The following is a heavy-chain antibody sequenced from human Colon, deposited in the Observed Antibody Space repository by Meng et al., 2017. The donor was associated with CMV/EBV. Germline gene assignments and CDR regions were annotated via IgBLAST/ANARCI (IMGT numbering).Heavy chain of an antibody. CDR2: INHIGNT. D-gene: IGHD2-15*01. V-gene: IGHV4-34*01. Sequence: SETLSLTCTVSGGSLTGHYWSWIRQPPGKGLEWIGDINHIGNTKYSASLESRVTISLDTSKNEVSLKVRSVTVADTAVYYCARSGGRRRDWFDPWGQGTLVTVSS. CDR3: ARSGGRRRDWFDP. CDR1: GGSLTGHY. J-gene: IGHJ5*02.